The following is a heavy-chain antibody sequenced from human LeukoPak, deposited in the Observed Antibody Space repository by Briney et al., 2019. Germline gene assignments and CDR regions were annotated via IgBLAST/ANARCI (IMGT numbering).Heavy chain of an antibody. CDR2: ISAYNGNT. D-gene: IGHD3-3*01. CDR1: GYTFTSYG. J-gene: IGHJ4*02. Sequence: ASVKVSCKASGYTFTSYGISWVRQAPGQGLEWMGWISAYNGNTNYAQKLQGRVTMTTDTSTSTAYMELRSLRSDDTAVYYCARDWRAYDFWSGYSTRDYWGQGTLVTVPS. V-gene: IGHV1-18*01. CDR3: ARDWRAYDFWSGYSTRDY.